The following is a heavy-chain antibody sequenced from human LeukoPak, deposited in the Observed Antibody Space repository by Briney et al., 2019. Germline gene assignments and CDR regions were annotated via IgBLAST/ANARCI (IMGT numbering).Heavy chain of an antibody. CDR1: GFTVSSNY. V-gene: IGHV3-53*01. CDR3: ARGPYSGYCSGGSCPQGWFDP. Sequence: GGSLRLSCAASGFTVSSNYMSWVRQAPGKGLEWVSVIYSGGSTYYAGSVKGRFTISRDNSKNTLYLQMNSLRAEDTAVYYCARGPYSGYCSGGSCPQGWFDPWGQGTLVTVSS. D-gene: IGHD2-15*01. CDR2: IYSGGST. J-gene: IGHJ5*02.